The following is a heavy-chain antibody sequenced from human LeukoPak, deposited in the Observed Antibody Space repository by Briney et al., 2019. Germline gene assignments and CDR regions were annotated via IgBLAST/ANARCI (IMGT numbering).Heavy chain of an antibody. CDR2: INHSGST. V-gene: IGHV4-34*01. CDR1: GGSVSGYY. Sequence: SPSLSLTWAVDGGSVSGYYWSWIRQPPGKGLEWIGEINHSGSTNYNPSLKSRVTISVDTTKNQSSLKLSSVSAADTAVYYCARGKVDDILTGYYVGSQRSATFAYWGQGTLVTVSS. CDR3: ARGKVDDILTGYYVGSQRSATFAY. J-gene: IGHJ4*02. D-gene: IGHD3-9*01.